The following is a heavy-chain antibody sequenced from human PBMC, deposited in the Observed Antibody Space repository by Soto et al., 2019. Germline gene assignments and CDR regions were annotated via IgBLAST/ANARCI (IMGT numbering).Heavy chain of an antibody. CDR1: GYTFTSYA. Sequence: QVQLVQSGAEVKKPGASVKVSCKASGYTFTSYAMHWVRQAPGQRLEWMGWINAGNGNTKYSQKFQGRVTITRDTSASTAYMELSSLRSEDTAVYYCARAPPKLWSIGIFDYWGQGTLVTVSS. J-gene: IGHJ4*02. D-gene: IGHD3-10*01. CDR2: INAGNGNT. CDR3: ARAPPKLWSIGIFDY. V-gene: IGHV1-3*01.